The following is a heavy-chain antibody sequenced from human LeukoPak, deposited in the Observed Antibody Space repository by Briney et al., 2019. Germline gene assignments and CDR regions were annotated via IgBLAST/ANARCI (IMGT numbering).Heavy chain of an antibody. Sequence: ASVMVSCKTSGYTFTSYGISWVRQAPGQGLEWMGWMNPNSGNTGYAQKFQGRVTMTRDTSISTAYMELSSLRSEDTAVYYCARGLASDYWGQGTLVTVSS. CDR2: MNPNSGNT. CDR1: GYTFTSYG. D-gene: IGHD6-13*01. J-gene: IGHJ4*02. V-gene: IGHV1-8*02. CDR3: ARGLASDY.